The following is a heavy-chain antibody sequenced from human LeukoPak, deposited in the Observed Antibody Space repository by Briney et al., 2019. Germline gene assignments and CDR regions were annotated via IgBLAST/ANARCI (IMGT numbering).Heavy chain of an antibody. J-gene: IGHJ3*02. CDR3: ARDLPKTGYVGAFDI. D-gene: IGHD5-12*01. CDR2: INPNSGGT. CDR1: GYTFTSYD. Sequence: WASVKVSCKASGYTFTSYDINWVRQATGQGPEWMGWINPNSGGTNYAQNFKGRVTMTRDTSISTAYMELNSLTSDDTAVYYCARDLPKTGYVGAFDICGQGTMVTVSS. V-gene: IGHV1-2*02.